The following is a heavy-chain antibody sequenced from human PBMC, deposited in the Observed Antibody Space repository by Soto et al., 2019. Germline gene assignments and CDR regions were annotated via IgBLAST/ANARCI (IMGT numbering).Heavy chain of an antibody. CDR2: ISYSRST. CDR3: ARRRYSIGWSTNWFDP. V-gene: IGHV4-39*01. Sequence: SETLSLTRTIPGVSISSSSYYRGWIRHPPGKGLEWIGSISYSRSTNYNPTLKSRVTMSVDTSKNQFSLKLTSATAADTAVYYCARRRYSIGWSTNWFDPWGQGTLVTVSS. D-gene: IGHD6-19*01. J-gene: IGHJ5*02. CDR1: GVSISSSSYY.